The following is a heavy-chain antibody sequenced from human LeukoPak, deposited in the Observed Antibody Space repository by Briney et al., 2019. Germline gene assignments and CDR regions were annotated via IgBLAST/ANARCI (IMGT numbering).Heavy chain of an antibody. Sequence: SETLSHTCTVSGGSISSGGYYWSWIRQPPGKGLEWIGYIYYSGSTNYNPSLKSRVTISVDTSKNQFSLKLSSVTAADTAVYYCARDRNGYNSPYYYYGMDVWGQGTTVTVSS. D-gene: IGHD5-24*01. CDR3: ARDRNGYNSPYYYYGMDV. V-gene: IGHV4-61*08. CDR1: GGSISSGGYY. CDR2: IYYSGST. J-gene: IGHJ6*02.